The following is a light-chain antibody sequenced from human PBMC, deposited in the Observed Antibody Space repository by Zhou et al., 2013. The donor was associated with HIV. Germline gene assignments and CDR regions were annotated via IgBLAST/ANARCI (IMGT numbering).Light chain of an antibody. J-gene: IGKJ1*01. V-gene: IGKV3-15*01. CDR3: QQYNDWPPA. CDR2: GAS. Sequence: EIVLTQSPGTLSLSPGERATLSCRASQSLSSRYLAWHQQKPGQAPRLLIYGASSRATGTPARFSGSASGTEFTLTISSLQSEDFALYFCQQYNDWPPAFGQGTQVAIK. CDR1: QSLSSRY.